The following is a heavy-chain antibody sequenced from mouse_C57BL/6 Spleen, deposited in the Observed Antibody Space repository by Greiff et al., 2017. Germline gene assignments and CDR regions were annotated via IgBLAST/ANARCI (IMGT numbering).Heavy chain of an antibody. CDR1: GYTFTSYW. D-gene: IGHD2-3*01. J-gene: IGHJ2*01. CDR2: IDPSDSYT. CDR3: AGYVGLLRDY. Sequence: QVQLQQPGAELVKPGASVKLSCKASGYTFTSYWMQWVKQRPGQGLEWIGEIDPSDSYTNYNQKFKGKATLTVDTSSSTAYMQLSSLTSEDSAVYYCAGYVGLLRDYWGQGTTLTVSS. V-gene: IGHV1-50*01.